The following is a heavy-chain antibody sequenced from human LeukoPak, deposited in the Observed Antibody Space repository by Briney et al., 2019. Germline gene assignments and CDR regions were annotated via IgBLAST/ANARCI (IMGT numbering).Heavy chain of an antibody. Sequence: SEALSLTCTVSGGSISSYYWSWIRQPPGKGLEWIGYIYPSGSTNYNPSLMSRVTISVDTSKNQFSLKLSSVTAADTAVYYCARHGSGSYLDDFDYWGQGTLVTVSS. J-gene: IGHJ4*02. CDR2: IYPSGST. CDR1: GGSISSYY. CDR3: ARHGSGSYLDDFDY. D-gene: IGHD1-26*01. V-gene: IGHV4-4*09.